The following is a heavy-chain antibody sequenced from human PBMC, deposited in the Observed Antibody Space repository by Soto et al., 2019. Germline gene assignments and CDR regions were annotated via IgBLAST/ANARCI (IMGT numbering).Heavy chain of an antibody. J-gene: IGHJ6*02. CDR3: ARGRSSWYRRGSYYYYGMDV. Sequence: QEQLQQWGAGLLKPSETLSLTCVVYGGAFSGFYWTWIRQPPGKGLEWIGEIDHSESTNYNPPLKSRLTISVDTSKNQVSLKLSSVTVADTAVYYCARGRSSWYRRGSYYYYGMDVWGQGSAVTVSS. CDR2: IDHSEST. CDR1: GGAFSGFY. V-gene: IGHV4-34*01. D-gene: IGHD6-13*01.